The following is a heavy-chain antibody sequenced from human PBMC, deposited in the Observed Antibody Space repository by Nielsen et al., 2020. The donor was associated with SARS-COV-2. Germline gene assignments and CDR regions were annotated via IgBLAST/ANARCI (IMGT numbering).Heavy chain of an antibody. CDR2: ISYDGSNK. Sequence: GESLKISCAASGFTFSSYGMHWVRQAPGKGLEWVAVISYDGSNKYYADSVKGRFTISRDNSKNTLYLQMNSLRAEDTAVYYCAKGGAAAGNYYYYGMDVWGQGTTVTVSS. CDR1: GFTFSSYG. D-gene: IGHD6-13*01. J-gene: IGHJ6*02. V-gene: IGHV3-30*19. CDR3: AKGGAAAGNYYYYGMDV.